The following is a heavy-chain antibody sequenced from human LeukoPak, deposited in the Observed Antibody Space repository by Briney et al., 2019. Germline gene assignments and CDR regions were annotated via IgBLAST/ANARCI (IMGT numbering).Heavy chain of an antibody. CDR2: ITESISYI. CDR1: GFTFSSYT. Sequence: GGSLRLSCAASGFTFSSYTMNWVRQAPGKGLEWVSSITESISYIYYADSVKGRFTISRDNAKNSLYLQMNSLRAEDTAVYYCARDVDSRYSSSSGYYQHWGQGTLVTVSS. D-gene: IGHD6-6*01. CDR3: ARDVDSRYSSSSGYYQH. V-gene: IGHV3-21*01. J-gene: IGHJ1*01.